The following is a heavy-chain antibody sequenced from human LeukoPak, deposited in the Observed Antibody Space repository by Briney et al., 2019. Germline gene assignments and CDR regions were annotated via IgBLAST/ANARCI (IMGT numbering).Heavy chain of an antibody. CDR1: GYTFTGYY. Sequence: ASVKVSCKASGYTFTGYYMHWVRQAPGQGLEWMGWINPSSGGTNYAQKFQGRVTMTRDTSISTAYMELSRLRSDDTAVYYCAREPINIHYYDSSGSQEHAFDIWGQGTMVTVSP. CDR3: AREPINIHYYDSSGSQEHAFDI. D-gene: IGHD3-22*01. J-gene: IGHJ3*02. V-gene: IGHV1-2*02. CDR2: INPSSGGT.